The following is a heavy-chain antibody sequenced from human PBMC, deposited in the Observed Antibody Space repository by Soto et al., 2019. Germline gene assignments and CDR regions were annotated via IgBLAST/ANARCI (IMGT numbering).Heavy chain of an antibody. CDR3: ARDLRGSPHY. V-gene: IGHV3-74*01. CDR1: GFTFSTYW. CDR2: INPDGSTT. D-gene: IGHD1-26*01. J-gene: IGHJ4*02. Sequence: EGQVVESGGGLVQPGGSLRLSCAASGFTFSTYWMNWVRQAPGKGLVWVSLINPDGSTTTYADSVKGRFTISRDNAKNTVYLQMTSLRADDTAVYYCARDLRGSPHYWGQGTLVTVSS.